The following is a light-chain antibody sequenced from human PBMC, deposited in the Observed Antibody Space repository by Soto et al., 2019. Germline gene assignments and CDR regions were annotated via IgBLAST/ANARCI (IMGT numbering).Light chain of an antibody. CDR3: SSYTSSSTVL. V-gene: IGLV2-14*01. J-gene: IGLJ2*01. CDR2: DVS. CDR1: SSDVGGYNY. Sequence: QSVLTQPASVSGSPGQWITLSCTGTSSDVGGYNYVSWYQQHPGKAPKLMIYDVSNQASGVSNRFSGSKAGNTASMTISGLLAEDEADYYCSSYTSSSTVLFGGGTKLTAL.